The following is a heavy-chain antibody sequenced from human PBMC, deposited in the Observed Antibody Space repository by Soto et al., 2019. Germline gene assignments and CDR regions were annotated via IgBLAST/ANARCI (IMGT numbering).Heavy chain of an antibody. CDR2: IIPIFGTA. J-gene: IGHJ4*02. D-gene: IGHD6-13*01. CDR3: ASKLGYSSRTKEPVGRTEETPFDY. Sequence: QVQLVQSGAEVKKPGSSVKVSCKASGGTFSSYAISWVRQAPGQGLEWMGGIIPIFGTANYAQKFQGRVTITADESTSTAYMELSSLRSEDTAVYYCASKLGYSSRTKEPVGRTEETPFDYWGQGTLVTVSS. V-gene: IGHV1-69*01. CDR1: GGTFSSYA.